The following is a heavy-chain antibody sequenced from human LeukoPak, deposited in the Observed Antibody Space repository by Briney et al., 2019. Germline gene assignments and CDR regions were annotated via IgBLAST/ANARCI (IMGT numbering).Heavy chain of an antibody. CDR1: GYTFTGYF. CDR3: AREANLDCSGGTCYSGGFDY. V-gene: IGHV1-2*06. Sequence: ASLKVSCKDSGYTFTGYFMHWVRQAPGEGVEWMGRTNPNSGRTNYAQKFQGRVTVTRDTSISTAYMELSWLRSDNTAVYYCAREANLDCSGGTCYSGGFDYWGQGTLVTVSS. CDR2: TNPNSGRT. D-gene: IGHD2-15*01. J-gene: IGHJ4*02.